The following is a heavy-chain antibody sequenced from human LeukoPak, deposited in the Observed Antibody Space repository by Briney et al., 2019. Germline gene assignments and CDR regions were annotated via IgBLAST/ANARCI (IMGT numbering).Heavy chain of an antibody. V-gene: IGHV3-48*03. J-gene: IGHJ4*02. D-gene: IGHD2-21*02. CDR1: GFTFSSYE. Sequence: PGGSLRLSCAASGFTFSSYEMNWVRQAPGKGLEWVSYISSSGSTIYYADSVKGRFTISRDNAKNSLYLQMNSLRAEDTAVYYCARCRDRGDCYFDYWGQGTLVTVSS. CDR2: ISSSGSTI. CDR3: ARCRDRGDCYFDY.